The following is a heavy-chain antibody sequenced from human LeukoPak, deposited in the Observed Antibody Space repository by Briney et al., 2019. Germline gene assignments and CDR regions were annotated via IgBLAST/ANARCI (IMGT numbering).Heavy chain of an antibody. D-gene: IGHD2-15*01. V-gene: IGHV4-59*01. CDR3: ARVRNCSGGSCYSYYYYYGMDV. J-gene: IGHJ6*02. Sequence: PSETLSLTCTVSGGSISRYYWSWIRQPPGKGLEWIGYIYYSGSTNYNPSLKSRVTISVDTSKNQFSLKLSSVTAADTAVYYCARVRNCSGGSCYSYYYYYGMDVWGQGTTVTVSS. CDR2: IYYSGST. CDR1: GGSISRYY.